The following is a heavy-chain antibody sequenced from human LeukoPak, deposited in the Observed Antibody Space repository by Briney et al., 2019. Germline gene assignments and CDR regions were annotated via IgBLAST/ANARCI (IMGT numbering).Heavy chain of an antibody. CDR2: IYYSGST. D-gene: IGHD6-6*01. CDR1: GGSISSSSYY. Sequence: SETLSLTCTVSGGSISSSSYYWGWIRQPPGKGLEWIGSIYYSGSTYYNPSLKSRVTISVDTSKNQFSLKLSSVTAADTAVYYCARVSLGYSSSSFWFDPWGQGTLVTVSP. CDR3: ARVSLGYSSSSFWFDP. V-gene: IGHV4-39*07. J-gene: IGHJ5*02.